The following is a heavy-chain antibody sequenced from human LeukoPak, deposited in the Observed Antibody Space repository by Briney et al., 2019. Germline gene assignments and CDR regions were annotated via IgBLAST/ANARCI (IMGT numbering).Heavy chain of an antibody. D-gene: IGHD5-18*01. J-gene: IGHJ4*02. CDR2: VEKTGGRA. V-gene: IGHV3-23*01. Sequence: PGRSLRLSCVASGFKFRDYAMIWVRQAPGKGLEWVSTVEKTGGRAYYADSVKGRFTVSRDNSKNTLYLQMNSLRAEDTALYYCAKPQGALIQQWYFDYWGQGTLVTVSS. CDR1: GFKFRDYA. CDR3: AKPQGALIQQWYFDY.